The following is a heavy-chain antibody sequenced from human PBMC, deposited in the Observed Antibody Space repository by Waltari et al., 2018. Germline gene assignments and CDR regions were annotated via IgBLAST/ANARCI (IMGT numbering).Heavy chain of an antibody. CDR3: ASRLTGEGNDYGDFGYYFDY. D-gene: IGHD4-17*01. CDR1: GYSISSGYY. CDR2: IYHSGST. Sequence: QVQLQESGPGLVKPSETLSLTCAVSGYSISSGYYWGWIRQPPGKGREWIGSIYHSGSTYYNPSLKSRVTISVDTSKNQFSLKLSSVTAADTAVYYCASRLTGEGNDYGDFGYYFDYWGQGTLVTVSS. V-gene: IGHV4-38-2*01. J-gene: IGHJ4*02.